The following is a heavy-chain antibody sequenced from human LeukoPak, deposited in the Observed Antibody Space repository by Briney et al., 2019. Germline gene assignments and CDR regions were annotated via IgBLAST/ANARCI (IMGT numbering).Heavy chain of an antibody. Sequence: ASETLSLTCTVSGVSISSYYWSWIRQPPGKGLEWIGYIYYSGSTNYNPSLKSRVTISVDTSKNQFSLKLSSVTAADTAVYYCARGYCSSTSCWFDPWGQGTLVTVSS. V-gene: IGHV4-59*12. J-gene: IGHJ5*02. CDR3: ARGYCSSTSCWFDP. D-gene: IGHD2-2*01. CDR1: GVSISSYY. CDR2: IYYSGST.